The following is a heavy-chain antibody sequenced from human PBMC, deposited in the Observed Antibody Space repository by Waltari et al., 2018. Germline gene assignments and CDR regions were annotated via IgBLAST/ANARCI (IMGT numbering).Heavy chain of an antibody. Sequence: EEQLVASGGSVVRPGGSLRLSCAASGLTLKNYAMAWDRQAPGKGLECVAVITGGGTNTYYADSVKGRFTVSRDNSKNTLDLQMNNLRLEDTAVYFCAKGLGMRDWYFDIWGRGTLLTVSS. CDR2: ITGGGTNT. CDR3: AKGLGMRDWYFDI. CDR1: GLTLKNYA. D-gene: IGHD7-27*01. J-gene: IGHJ2*01. V-gene: IGHV3-23*04.